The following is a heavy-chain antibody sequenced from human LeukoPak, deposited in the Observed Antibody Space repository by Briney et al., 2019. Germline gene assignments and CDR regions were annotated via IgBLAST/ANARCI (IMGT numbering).Heavy chain of an antibody. CDR2: VRYDETTK. D-gene: IGHD2-2*01. J-gene: IGHJ4*02. CDR1: GFTFSNYG. Sequence: GGSLRLSCAASGFTFSNYGMHWVRQAPGKGLEWVAFVRYDETTKFYADSVKGRVIISRDNSETTLYLQMNSLRAEDTAVYYCAKDVPSAYFDFWGQGTLVTVSS. V-gene: IGHV3-30*02. CDR3: AKDVPSAYFDF.